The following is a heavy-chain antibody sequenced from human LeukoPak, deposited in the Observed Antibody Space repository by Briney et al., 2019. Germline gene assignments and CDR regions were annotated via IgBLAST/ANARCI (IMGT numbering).Heavy chain of an antibody. Sequence: SVKVSCKASGYTFTSYGISWVRQAPGQGLEWMGGIIPIFGTANYAQKFQGRVTITADESTSTAYMELRSLRSDDTAVYYCARGIMVRGVRPPDYWGQGTLVTVSS. CDR3: ARGIMVRGVRPPDY. CDR2: IIPIFGTA. D-gene: IGHD3-10*01. V-gene: IGHV1-69*13. CDR1: GYTFTSYG. J-gene: IGHJ4*02.